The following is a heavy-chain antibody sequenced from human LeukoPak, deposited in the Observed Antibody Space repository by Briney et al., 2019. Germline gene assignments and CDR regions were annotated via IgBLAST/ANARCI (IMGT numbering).Heavy chain of an antibody. V-gene: IGHV3-23*01. D-gene: IGHD1-26*01. Sequence: GGSLRLSCAASGFTFSSYAMSWVRQAPGKGREWVSAISGSGGSTYYADSVKGRFTISRDNSKNTLYLQMNSLRAEDTAVYYCTKPHRSGSYYDYWGQGTLVTVSS. J-gene: IGHJ4*02. CDR3: TKPHRSGSYYDY. CDR1: GFTFSSYA. CDR2: ISGSGGST.